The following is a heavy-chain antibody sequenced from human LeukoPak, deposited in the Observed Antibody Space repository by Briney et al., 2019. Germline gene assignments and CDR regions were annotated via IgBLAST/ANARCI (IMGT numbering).Heavy chain of an antibody. J-gene: IGHJ5*02. V-gene: IGHV5-51*01. CDR1: GYSFTTFW. CDR2: IYPGDSDT. D-gene: IGHD1-7*01. Sequence: GESLKISCKASGYSFTTFWIGWVRQMPGKGLEWMGIIYPGDSDTRYSPSFQGQVTISADKSISTAYLQWSSLKASDTAMYYCARQGGTGTTRNRFDPWGQGTLVTGSS. CDR3: ARQGGTGTTRNRFDP.